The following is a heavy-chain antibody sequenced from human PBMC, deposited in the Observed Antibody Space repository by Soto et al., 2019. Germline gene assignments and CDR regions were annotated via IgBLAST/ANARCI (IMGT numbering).Heavy chain of an antibody. V-gene: IGHV4-59*01. Sequence: PSETLSLTCTVSGDSISSYYWTWIRQPPGKGLEYIGYIYYSGRTYYNPSLKSRVTISVDTSKNQFSLKLSSVTAADTAVYYCARDMETERLYYYYGMDVWGQGTTVTVSS. CDR1: GDSISSYY. J-gene: IGHJ6*02. D-gene: IGHD1-1*01. CDR2: IYYSGRT. CDR3: ARDMETERLYYYYGMDV.